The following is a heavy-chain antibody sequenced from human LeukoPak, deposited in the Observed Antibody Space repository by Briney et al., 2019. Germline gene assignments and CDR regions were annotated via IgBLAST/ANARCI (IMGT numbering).Heavy chain of an antibody. D-gene: IGHD3-10*01. V-gene: IGHV4-4*07. J-gene: IGHJ6*03. Sequence: SETLSFTCTVSGGSISIYYWNWIRQPAGKGLEWIGRIFTSGITNYNPSLKSRVTMSVDTSKNQFSLILSSVIAADTAIYYCARETSGTYYNPLGYMDVWGKGTTVTVSS. CDR1: GGSISIYY. CDR2: IFTSGIT. CDR3: ARETSGTYYNPLGYMDV.